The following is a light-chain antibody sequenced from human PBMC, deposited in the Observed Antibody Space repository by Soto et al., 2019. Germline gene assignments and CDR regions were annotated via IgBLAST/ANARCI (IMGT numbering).Light chain of an antibody. J-gene: IGKJ2*01. CDR2: GAS. CDR1: QDVKTN. Sequence: EIVMTQSPVTLSVSPGERATLSCRASQDVKTNLAWYQQKPGQAPRLLIYGASTRATGIAARFSGTGSGTQFTLTISNLQSGGFAVYYCQHYNGWPPYTFGQGTKLDSK. CDR3: QHYNGWPPYT. V-gene: IGKV3-15*01.